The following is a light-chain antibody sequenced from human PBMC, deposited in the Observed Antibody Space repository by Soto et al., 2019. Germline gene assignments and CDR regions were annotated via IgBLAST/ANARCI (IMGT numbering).Light chain of an antibody. J-gene: IGKJ1*01. Sequence: DIVMTQTPLSSPVTLGQPASISCRSSQSLLHSDGNTYLSWLQQRPGQPPRLLIYQISKRFSGVPDRFSGSVAGTDFTLKISRVESEDVGIYYCMQSTQLRTFGQGTKVEIK. CDR1: QSLLHSDGNTY. V-gene: IGKV2-24*01. CDR2: QIS. CDR3: MQSTQLRT.